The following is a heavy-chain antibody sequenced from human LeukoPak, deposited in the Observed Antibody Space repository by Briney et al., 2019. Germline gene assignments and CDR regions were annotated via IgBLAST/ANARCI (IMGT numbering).Heavy chain of an antibody. Sequence: SVKVTCKASGCTFSSYAISWMRQPPGQGLEWMGRIIPNLGIANYAQKFQGRVTITADKSTSTAYMELSSLRSKDTAVYYCARGAVVRGVIIRYFDYWGQGTLVTVSS. D-gene: IGHD3-10*01. J-gene: IGHJ4*02. CDR1: GCTFSSYA. CDR2: IIPNLGIA. V-gene: IGHV1-69*04. CDR3: ARGAVVRGVIIRYFDY.